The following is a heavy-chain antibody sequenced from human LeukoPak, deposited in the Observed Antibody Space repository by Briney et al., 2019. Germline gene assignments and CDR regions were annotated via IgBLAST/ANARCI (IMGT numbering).Heavy chain of an antibody. CDR3: ARQSYSSGSNWFDP. J-gene: IGHJ5*02. D-gene: IGHD6-19*01. V-gene: IGHV1-69*04. CDR1: GGTFSSYA. Sequence: GSSVKVSCKSSGGTFSSYAISWVRQAPGQGLEWVGRIIPILGIANYAQKFQGRVTITADKSTSTAYMELSSLRSEDTAVYYCARQSYSSGSNWFDPWGQGTLVTVSS. CDR2: IIPILGIA.